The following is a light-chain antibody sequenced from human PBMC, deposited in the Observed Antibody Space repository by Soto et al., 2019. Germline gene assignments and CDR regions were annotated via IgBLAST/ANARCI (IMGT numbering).Light chain of an antibody. CDR3: QQCKNWPLFT. CDR1: QSVSSD. V-gene: IGKV3-15*01. J-gene: IGKJ2*01. CDR2: AAS. Sequence: EIVMTQSPATLSVSPGERAALSCRASQSVSSDLAWYQQKRGQAPRLLFYAASTRATGIPARFSGSGSGTESTHTVSSLQSEFFAGDWCQQCKNWPLFTFGQGRKLEIK.